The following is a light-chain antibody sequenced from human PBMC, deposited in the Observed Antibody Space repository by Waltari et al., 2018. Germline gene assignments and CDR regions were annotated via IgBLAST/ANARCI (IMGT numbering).Light chain of an antibody. CDR3: QQYYSTPQT. V-gene: IGKV4-1*01. CDR2: WAS. CDR1: QGLFYNSINKNY. J-gene: IGKJ2*01. Sequence: DLVMTQSPDSPVVSLGERATINCKSSQGLFYNSINKNYLAWYQQKAGQPPKLLIYWASTRESGVPDRFSGSGSGTDFTLTISSLQAEDVAVYYCQQYYSTPQTFGQGTKLEIK.